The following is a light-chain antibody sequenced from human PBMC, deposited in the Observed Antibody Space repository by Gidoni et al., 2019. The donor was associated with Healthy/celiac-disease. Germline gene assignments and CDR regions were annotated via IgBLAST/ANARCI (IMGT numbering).Light chain of an antibody. CDR2: QDS. CDR3: QAWDSSAVV. J-gene: IGLJ2*01. Sequence: SYERNQPPSVSVSPGQTASITCSGDKLGDKYACWYQQKPGQSPVLVIYQDSKRPSGIPERFSGSNSGNTATLTISGTQAMDEADYYCQAWDSSAVVFGGGTKLTVL. CDR1: KLGDKY. V-gene: IGLV3-1*01.